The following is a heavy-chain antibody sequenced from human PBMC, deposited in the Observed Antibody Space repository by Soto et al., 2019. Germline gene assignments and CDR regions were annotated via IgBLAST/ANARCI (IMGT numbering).Heavy chain of an antibody. CDR2: ITNNGDYT. D-gene: IGHD6-19*01. Sequence: PGVSLRLSFAASGFIFSDSSMHWVRQAPGKGLEYVSAITNNGDYTYYANSVKGRFTISRDNSKNTLYLQMGNLRPEDKAIYYCAGAHSGGWYMAWGQGTLVTVSS. CDR1: GFIFSDSS. CDR3: AGAHSGGWYMA. V-gene: IGHV3-64*01. J-gene: IGHJ5*02.